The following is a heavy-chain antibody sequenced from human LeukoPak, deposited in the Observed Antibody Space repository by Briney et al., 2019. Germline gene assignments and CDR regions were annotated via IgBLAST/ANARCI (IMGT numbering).Heavy chain of an antibody. CDR2: ISWDGGST. Sequence: GGSLRLFCGTSGFTFDDYAMHWVRQPPGKGLVGVSLISWDGGSTYYADSVKGRFTISRDNSKNTLYLQMNSLRAEDTAVYYCAKVLIGGYGDYEWGQGTLVTVSS. V-gene: IGHV3-43D*03. CDR3: AKVLIGGYGDYE. D-gene: IGHD4-17*01. J-gene: IGHJ4*02. CDR1: GFTFDDYA.